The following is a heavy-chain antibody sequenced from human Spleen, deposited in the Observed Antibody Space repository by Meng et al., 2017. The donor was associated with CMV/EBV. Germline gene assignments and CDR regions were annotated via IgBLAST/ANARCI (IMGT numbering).Heavy chain of an antibody. CDR1: GFTFSSYS. Sequence: GESLKISCAASGFTFSSYSMNWVRQAPGKGLEWVSSISSSSSYIYYADSVKGRFTISRDNAKNSLYLQMNSLRAEDTAVYYCARVEALYYFDSWGQGTLVTVSS. J-gene: IGHJ4*02. CDR3: ARVEALYYFDS. V-gene: IGHV3-21*01. CDR2: ISSSSSYI.